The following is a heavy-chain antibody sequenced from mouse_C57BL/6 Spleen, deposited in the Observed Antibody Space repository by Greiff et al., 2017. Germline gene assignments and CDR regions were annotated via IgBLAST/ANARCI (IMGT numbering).Heavy chain of an antibody. Sequence: VQLQQSGPELVKPGASVKISCKASGYSFTGYYMNWVKQSPEKSLEWIGEINPSTGGTTYNQKFKAKATVTVDKSSSTAYMQLKSLTSEDSAVYYCARRGNSYYFDYWGQGTTLTVSS. CDR3: ARRGNSYYFDY. CDR2: INPSTGGT. V-gene: IGHV1-42*01. J-gene: IGHJ2*01. CDR1: GYSFTGYY.